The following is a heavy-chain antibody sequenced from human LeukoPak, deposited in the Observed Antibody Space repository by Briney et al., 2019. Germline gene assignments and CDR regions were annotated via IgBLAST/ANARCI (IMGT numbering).Heavy chain of an antibody. D-gene: IGHD2-2*01. CDR2: INPNSGGT. J-gene: IGHJ4*02. CDR1: GYTFTSYY. V-gene: IGHV1-2*02. Sequence: ASVKVSCKASGYTFTSYYMHWVRQAPGQGLEWMGWINPNSGGTNYAQRFQGRVTMTRDTSISTAYMELSRLRSDDTAVYYCASDIVVVPAAPPRDYWGQGTLVTVSS. CDR3: ASDIVVVPAAPPRDY.